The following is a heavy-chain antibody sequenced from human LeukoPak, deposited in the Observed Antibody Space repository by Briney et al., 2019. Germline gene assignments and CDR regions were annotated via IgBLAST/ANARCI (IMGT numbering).Heavy chain of an antibody. Sequence: SETLSLTCIVSGDSISSTSYYWAWIRQPPGKGLEWIGMIFYSGSAYYTPSLRGRVTLSVDTSKNQFSLKLSSVTAADTAVYYCARVRFDWLPGDAFDIWGQGTMVTVSS. J-gene: IGHJ3*02. D-gene: IGHD3-9*01. V-gene: IGHV4-39*07. CDR1: GDSISSTSYY. CDR2: IFYSGSA. CDR3: ARVRFDWLPGDAFDI.